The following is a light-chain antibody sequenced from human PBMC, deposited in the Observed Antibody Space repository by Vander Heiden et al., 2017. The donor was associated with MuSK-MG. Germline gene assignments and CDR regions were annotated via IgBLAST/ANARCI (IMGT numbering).Light chain of an antibody. J-gene: IGKJ3*01. CDR1: QSISSY. Sequence: DIQMAQSPSSLSASVGDRVTITCRASQSISSYLNWYQQKPGKAPKLLIYAASSLQSGVPSTFSGSGSGTDFTLTISSLQPEDFATYYCQRSDSTPLTFGHGTKVDIK. CDR3: QRSDSTPLT. V-gene: IGKV1-39*01. CDR2: AAS.